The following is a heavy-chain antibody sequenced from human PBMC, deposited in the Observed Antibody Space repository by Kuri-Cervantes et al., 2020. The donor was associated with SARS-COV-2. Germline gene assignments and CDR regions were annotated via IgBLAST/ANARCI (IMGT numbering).Heavy chain of an antibody. D-gene: IGHD6-13*01. CDR1: GGSISTYY. J-gene: IGHJ4*02. CDR2: IYYSGST. CDR3: ARGAEGSPFDY. V-gene: IGHV4-59*12. Sequence: GSLRLSCTVSGGSISTYYWSWIRQPPGKGLEWIGYIYYSGSTNYNPSLKSRVTISVDTSKNQFSLKLSSVTAADTAVYYCARGAEGSPFDYWGQGTPVTVSS.